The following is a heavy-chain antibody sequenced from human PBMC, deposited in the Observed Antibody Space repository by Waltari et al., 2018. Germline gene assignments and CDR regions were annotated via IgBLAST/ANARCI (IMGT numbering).Heavy chain of an antibody. CDR1: SYY. V-gene: IGHV4-4*07. D-gene: IGHD5-12*01. CDR2: INTSGNT. J-gene: IGHJ4*02. CDR3: ARSYSGYDYDS. Sequence: SYYWSGIRQPAGEGLEWIGRINTSGNTKFNPSLESRVTVSVDTSKNQFSLKLSSVTAADTAVYYCARSYSGYDYDSWGQGTLVTVSS.